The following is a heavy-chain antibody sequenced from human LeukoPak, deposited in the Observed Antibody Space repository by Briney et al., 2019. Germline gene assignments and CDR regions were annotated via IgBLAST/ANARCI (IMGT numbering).Heavy chain of an antibody. V-gene: IGHV3-21*01. CDR3: ARIRDIVVVPAAISFDY. CDR2: ISSSSSYI. Sequence: GGSLTLSCAASGFTLSSYSMNWVRQAPGKGLEWVSSISSSSSYIYYADSVKGRFTISRDNAKNSLYLQMNSLRAEDTAVYYCARIRDIVVVPAAISFDYWGQGTLVTVSS. CDR1: GFTLSSYS. D-gene: IGHD2-2*01. J-gene: IGHJ4*02.